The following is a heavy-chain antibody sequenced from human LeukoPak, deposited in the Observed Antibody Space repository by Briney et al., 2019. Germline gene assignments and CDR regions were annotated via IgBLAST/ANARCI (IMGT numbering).Heavy chain of an antibody. CDR3: ARASIAVAGLDY. CDR2: INHSGST. V-gene: IGHV4-34*01. Sequence: SETLSLTCAVYGGSFSVYYWSWIRQPPGKGLEWIGEINHSGSTNYNPSLKSRVTISVDTSKNQFSLKLSSVTAADTAVYYCARASIAVAGLDYWGQGTLVTVSS. J-gene: IGHJ4*02. CDR1: GGSFSVYY. D-gene: IGHD6-19*01.